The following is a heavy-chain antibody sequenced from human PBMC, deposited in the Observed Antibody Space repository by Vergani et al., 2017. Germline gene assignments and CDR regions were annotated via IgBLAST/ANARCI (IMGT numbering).Heavy chain of an antibody. CDR3: TTARRGTH. CDR2: VSTGTKSQ. CDR1: GFDFRSYI. J-gene: IGHJ4*02. Sequence: QLVESGGGWVQPGGSLRLSCVVSGFDFRSYIMNWGRQAPGKGLEWVSFVSTGTKSQSYAESVKGRFTISRDSAKYALYLQMDSLGAEDKAVYYCTTARRGTHWGQGTLVTVSS. V-gene: IGHV3-48*01. D-gene: IGHD3-16*01.